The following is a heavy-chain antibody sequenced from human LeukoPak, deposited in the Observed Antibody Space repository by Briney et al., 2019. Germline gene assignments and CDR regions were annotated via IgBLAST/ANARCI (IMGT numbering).Heavy chain of an antibody. CDR1: GGSISSYY. CDR2: IYYSGST. J-gene: IGHJ6*03. CDR3: ARVRSIAARPDYYYYMDV. D-gene: IGHD6-6*01. V-gene: IGHV4-59*01. Sequence: SETLSLTCTVSGGSISSYYWSWIRQPPGKGLEWMGYIYYSGSTNYNPSLKSRVTISVDTSKNQFSLKLSSVTAADTAGYYCARVRSIAARPDYYYYMDVWGKGTTVTVSS.